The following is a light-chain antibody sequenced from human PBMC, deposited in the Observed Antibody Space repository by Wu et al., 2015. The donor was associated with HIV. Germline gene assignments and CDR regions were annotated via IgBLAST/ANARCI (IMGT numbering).Light chain of an antibody. V-gene: IGKV3-20*01. CDR1: QSVTWNS. Sequence: EIVLTQSPDTLSLSPGERATLSCRASQSVTWNSLAWYQQKPGQAPRLLIFGATSRATDIPDRFSGGGSGTDFTLTISRLEPEDFAVYYCQRYGTSPVSFGQGTKLEIK. J-gene: IGKJ2*03. CDR2: GAT. CDR3: QRYGTSPVS.